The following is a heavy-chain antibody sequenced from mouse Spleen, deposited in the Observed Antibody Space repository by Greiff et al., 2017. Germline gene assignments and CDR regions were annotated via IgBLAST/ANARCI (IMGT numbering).Heavy chain of an antibody. Sequence: EVLLVESGGGLVKPGGSLKLSCAASGFTFSSYAMSWVRQTPEKRLEWVATISSGGSYTYYPDSVKGRSTLTRDNAKNTLYLQMSSLRSEDTAIYYCARNGNYYFDYWGQGTTLTVSS. CDR3: ARNGNYYFDY. D-gene: IGHD2-1*01. V-gene: IGHV5-9-1*01. CDR2: ISSGGSYT. J-gene: IGHJ2*01. CDR1: GFTFSSYA.